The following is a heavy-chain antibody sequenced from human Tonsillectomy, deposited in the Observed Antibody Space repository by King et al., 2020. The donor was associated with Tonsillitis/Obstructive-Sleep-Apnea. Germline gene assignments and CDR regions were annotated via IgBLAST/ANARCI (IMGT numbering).Heavy chain of an antibody. CDR1: GFTFSSYA. J-gene: IGHJ6*02. D-gene: IGHD3-22*01. Sequence: QLVQSGGGVVQPGRSLRLSCAASGFTFSSYAMHWVRQAPGKGLEWVAVVSYDGTNKYYADSVKGRFTISRDNSKNTLFLQMNSLRAEDTAVYYCARVRTPSYYYSSATGGVMDVWGQGTTVTVSS. CDR2: VSYDGTNK. V-gene: IGHV3-30*04. CDR3: ARVRTPSYYYSSATGGVMDV.